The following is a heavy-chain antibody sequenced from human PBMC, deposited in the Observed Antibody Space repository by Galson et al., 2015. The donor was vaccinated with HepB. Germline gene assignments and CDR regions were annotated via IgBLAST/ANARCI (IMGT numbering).Heavy chain of an antibody. CDR1: GFTFTSSA. CDR2: IVVGSGNT. J-gene: IGHJ6*02. V-gene: IGHV1-58*01. Sequence: SVKVSCKASGFTFTSSAVQWVRQARGQRLEWIGWIVVGSGNTNYAQKFQERVAITRDMSTSTAYMELSSLRSEDTAVYYCAAPHWNDVEGADYYYYGMDIWGQGTTVTVSS. CDR3: AAPHWNDVEGADYYYYGMDI. D-gene: IGHD1-1*01.